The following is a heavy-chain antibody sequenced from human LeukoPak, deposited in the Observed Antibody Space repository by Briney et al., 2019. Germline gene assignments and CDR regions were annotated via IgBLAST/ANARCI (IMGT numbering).Heavy chain of an antibody. CDR2: MHPGNGNT. V-gene: IGHV1-2*02. Sequence: ASVKVSCKASGYRFISNYIQWVRQAPGLGPERMGWMHPGNGNTRYAEKFQGRVTMTRDTSINTAYMDLSSLRSDGTAVYYCAREGSYCVGGDCYSFDFWGQGTLITVSS. J-gene: IGHJ4*02. D-gene: IGHD2-21*02. CDR1: GYRFISNY. CDR3: AREGSYCVGGDCYSFDF.